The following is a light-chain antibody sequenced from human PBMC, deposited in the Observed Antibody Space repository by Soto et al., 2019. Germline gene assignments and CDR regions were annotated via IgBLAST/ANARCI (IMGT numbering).Light chain of an antibody. CDR3: SSYTSSSTLV. J-gene: IGLJ2*01. V-gene: IGLV2-14*03. CDR2: DVS. CDR1: SSDVGGYNY. Sequence: QSALTQPASVCGSPGQSITISCTGTSSDVGGYNYVSWYQQHPGKVPKLMIYDVSNRPSGVSNRFSGSKSGNTASLTISGLQAEDEADYYCSSYTSSSTLVFGGGTELTVL.